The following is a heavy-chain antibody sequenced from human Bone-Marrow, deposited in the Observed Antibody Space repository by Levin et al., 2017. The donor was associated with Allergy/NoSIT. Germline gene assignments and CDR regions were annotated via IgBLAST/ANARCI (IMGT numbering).Heavy chain of an antibody. CDR2: IGNAGDT. J-gene: IGHJ2*01. V-gene: IGHV3-13*04. CDR1: GFTFSTYD. D-gene: IGHD3-22*01. CDR3: ARGKKTYYYESSGYAPDWYFDL. Sequence: LSLTCAASGFTFSTYDLHWVRQPTGKGLEWVSAIGNAGDTYYPGSVKGRFTISRENAENSLYLQMNSLRAGDTAVYYCARGKKTYYYESSGYAPDWYFDLWGRGTLVTVSS.